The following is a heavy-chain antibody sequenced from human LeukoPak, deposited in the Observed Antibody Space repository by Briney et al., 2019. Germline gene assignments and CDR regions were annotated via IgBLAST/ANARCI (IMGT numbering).Heavy chain of an antibody. CDR3: ARDGSGSYSPYFDY. CDR1: GYSISSGYY. D-gene: IGHD1-26*01. Sequence: PSENLSLTCIVSGYSISSGYYWGWIRQPPGKGLEWIGEINHSGSTNYNPSLKSRVTISVDTSKNQSSLKLSSVTAADTAVYYCARDGSGSYSPYFDYWGQGTLVTVSS. J-gene: IGHJ4*02. CDR2: INHSGST. V-gene: IGHV4-38-2*02.